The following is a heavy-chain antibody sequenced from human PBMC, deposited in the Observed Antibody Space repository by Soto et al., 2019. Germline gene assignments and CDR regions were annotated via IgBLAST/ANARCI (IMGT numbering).Heavy chain of an antibody. CDR3: ARHETTATTNFDY. CDR1: GGSIRSSSYY. D-gene: IGHD4-17*01. Sequence: QLQLQESGPGLVKPSETLSLTCTVSGGSIRSSSYYWGWIRQPPGKGLEWIGSIYYSGSTYYNPSLKSRVTISVDMSKNQSSLKLSSVTAADTAVYYCARHETTATTNFDYWGQGTLVTVSS. V-gene: IGHV4-39*01. CDR2: IYYSGST. J-gene: IGHJ4*02.